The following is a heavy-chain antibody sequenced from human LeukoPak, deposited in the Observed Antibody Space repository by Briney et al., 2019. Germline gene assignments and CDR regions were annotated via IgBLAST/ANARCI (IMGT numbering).Heavy chain of an antibody. CDR3: AKDVVGAFDI. V-gene: IGHV3-23*01. CDR1: GFTFSSYS. D-gene: IGHD1-26*01. CDR2: ISGSGGST. J-gene: IGHJ3*02. Sequence: GGSLRLSCAASGFTFSSYSMNWVRQAPGKGLEWVSAISGSGGSTYYADSVKGRFTISRDNSKNTLYLQMNSLRAEDTAVYYCAKDVVGAFDIWGQGTMVTVSS.